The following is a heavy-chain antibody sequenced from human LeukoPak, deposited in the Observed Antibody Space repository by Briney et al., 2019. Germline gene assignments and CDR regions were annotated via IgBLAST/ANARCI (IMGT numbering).Heavy chain of an antibody. Sequence: ASVKVSCKASRYTFTAYYIYWVRQAPGQGLEWMGIINPSGGSTSYAQKFQGRVTMTRDTSTSTVYMELSSLRSEDTAVYYCARSGSTLEAGLDYWGQGTLVTVSS. CDR2: INPSGGST. J-gene: IGHJ4*02. CDR1: RYTFTAYY. D-gene: IGHD1-1*01. CDR3: ARSGSTLEAGLDY. V-gene: IGHV1-46*03.